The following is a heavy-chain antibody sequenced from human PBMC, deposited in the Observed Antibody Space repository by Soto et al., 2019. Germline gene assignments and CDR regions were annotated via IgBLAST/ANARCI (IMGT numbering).Heavy chain of an antibody. CDR2: ISYDGSNK. D-gene: IGHD4-4*01. CDR1: GFTFSSYA. V-gene: IGHV3-30-3*01. J-gene: IGHJ6*02. Sequence: PGGSLRLSCAASGFTFSSYAMHWVRQAPGKGLEWVAVISYDGSNKYYADSVKGRFTISRDNSKNTLYLQMNSLRAEDTAVYYCARGGNTIYYYGMDVWGQGTTVTVS. CDR3: ARGGNTIYYYGMDV.